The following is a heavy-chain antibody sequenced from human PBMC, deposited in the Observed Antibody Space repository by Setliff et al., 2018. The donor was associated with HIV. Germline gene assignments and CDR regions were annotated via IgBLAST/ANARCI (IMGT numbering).Heavy chain of an antibody. Sequence: ASVKVSCKASGYTFTSHYIHWVRQAPGQGLEWMGWINVNNDGTNYAQKFQGRVSMTRDTSIRTAYMELRGLTSDDTAVYYRARSIDMHYDFWSAYDYWGQGALVTVSS. V-gene: IGHV1-2*02. CDR2: INVNNDGT. D-gene: IGHD3-3*01. J-gene: IGHJ4*02. CDR3: ARSIDMHYDFWSAYDY. CDR1: GYTFTSHY.